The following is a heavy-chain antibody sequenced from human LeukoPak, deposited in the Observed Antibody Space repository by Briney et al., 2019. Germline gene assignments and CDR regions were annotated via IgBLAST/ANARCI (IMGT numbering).Heavy chain of an antibody. J-gene: IGHJ6*02. CDR3: ARTDGSGSYYSS. Sequence: SETLSLTCTVSGGSISTDNCYWGWIRQPPGKGLEWIGSIYYNGNTYYNPSLKSRVTISVDTSKNQFSLKVNSVTAADTAVYYCARTDGSGSYYSSWGQGTTVTVSS. V-gene: IGHV4-39*07. CDR1: GGSISTDNCY. CDR2: IYYNGNT. D-gene: IGHD3-10*01.